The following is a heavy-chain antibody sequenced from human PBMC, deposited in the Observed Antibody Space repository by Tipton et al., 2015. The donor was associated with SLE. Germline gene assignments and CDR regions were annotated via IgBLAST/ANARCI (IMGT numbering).Heavy chain of an antibody. J-gene: IGHJ4*02. D-gene: IGHD3-10*01. CDR1: GYTFSRNG. Sequence: QSGAEVKKPGASVTVSCKASGYTFSRNGISWVRQAPGQGLEWMAWISAYNGNTDSAQNLQGRVTMTADTSTTTAYMELRSLRSDDTAVYYCARSYYGSRHYYTHVDHWGQGTLVTVSS. CDR2: ISAYNGNT. V-gene: IGHV1-18*01. CDR3: ARSYYGSRHYYTHVDH.